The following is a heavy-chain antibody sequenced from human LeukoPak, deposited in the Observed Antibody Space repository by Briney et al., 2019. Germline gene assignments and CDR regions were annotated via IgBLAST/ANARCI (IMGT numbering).Heavy chain of an antibody. Sequence: ASVKVSCKASGYTFTSYDINWVRQATGQGLEWMGWMNPNSGNTGYAQKFQGRVTMTTDTSTSTAYMELRSLRSDDTAVYYCARDDVLRYFDWLTEGDAFDIWGQGTMVTVSS. V-gene: IGHV1-8*01. CDR3: ARDDVLRYFDWLTEGDAFDI. D-gene: IGHD3-9*01. CDR1: GYTFTSYD. J-gene: IGHJ3*02. CDR2: MNPNSGNT.